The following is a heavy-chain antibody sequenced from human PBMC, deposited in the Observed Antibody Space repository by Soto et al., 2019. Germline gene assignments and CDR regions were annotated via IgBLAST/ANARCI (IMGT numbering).Heavy chain of an antibody. J-gene: IGHJ4*02. CDR1: GFTSSSYV. CDR3: ARGVFDYYGSSGYSPDY. CDR2: ISFDGSKK. V-gene: IGHV3-30-3*01. D-gene: IGHD3-22*01. Sequence: QVQLVESGGGVVQPGRSLRLSCEGSGFTSSSYVMHWVRQAPGKGLERVALISFDGSKKNYADSVKGRFTISRDNSKNMIYLQMNSLRSEDTAVYYCARGVFDYYGSSGYSPDYWGQGTLVTVSS.